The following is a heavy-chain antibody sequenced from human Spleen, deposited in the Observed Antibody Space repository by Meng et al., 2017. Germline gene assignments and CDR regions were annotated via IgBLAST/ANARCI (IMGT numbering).Heavy chain of an antibody. Sequence: GESLKISCKGSGYSFTTYWIGWVRQMPGKGLEWMGIIYPGDSDTRYSPSCQGQVTISDDKSISTAYLQWTSLRASDTDMYYCSRIASHYLNPFDIWGHGTMVTVSS. CDR2: IYPGDSDT. CDR1: GYSFTTYW. J-gene: IGHJ3*02. CDR3: SRIASHYLNPFDI. D-gene: IGHD1-26*01. V-gene: IGHV5-51*01.